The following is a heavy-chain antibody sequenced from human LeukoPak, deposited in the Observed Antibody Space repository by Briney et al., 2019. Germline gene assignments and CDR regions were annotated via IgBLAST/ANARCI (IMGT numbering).Heavy chain of an antibody. D-gene: IGHD4-17*01. CDR1: GGTFSSYA. V-gene: IGHV3-30-3*01. Sequence: SCKASGGTFSSYAMHWVRQAPGKGLEWVAVISYDGSNKYYADSVKGRFTISRDNSKNTLYLQMNSLRAEDTAVYYCARPPSYTTVTTFVRYHFDYWGQGTLVTVSS. CDR2: ISYDGSNK. J-gene: IGHJ4*02. CDR3: ARPPSYTTVTTFVRYHFDY.